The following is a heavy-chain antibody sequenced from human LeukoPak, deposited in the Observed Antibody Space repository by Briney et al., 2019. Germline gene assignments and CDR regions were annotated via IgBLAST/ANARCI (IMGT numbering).Heavy chain of an antibody. CDR2: INPNSGGT. J-gene: IGHJ4*02. Sequence: ASVKVSCKASGYTFTGYYMHWVRQAPGQGLEWMGWINPNSGGTNYAQKLQGRVTMTTDTSTSTAYMELRSLRSDDTAVYYCARDRLVAGRSFDYWGQGTLVTVSS. V-gene: IGHV1-2*02. CDR1: GYTFTGYY. CDR3: ARDRLVAGRSFDY. D-gene: IGHD6-19*01.